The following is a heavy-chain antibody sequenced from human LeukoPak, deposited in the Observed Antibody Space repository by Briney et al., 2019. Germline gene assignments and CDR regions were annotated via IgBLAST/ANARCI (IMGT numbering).Heavy chain of an antibody. Sequence: SETLSLTCTVSGGPISSSRYYWGWIRQPPGKGLEWIGSFSYSGNTYYNPSLKSRVTMSVDTSKNQFSLRLSSMTAADTAVYYCARLSPYLGSGSSAFPDDFWGQGTLVTVSS. CDR1: GGPISSSRYY. CDR3: ARLSPYLGSGSSAFPDDF. CDR2: FSYSGNT. J-gene: IGHJ4*02. D-gene: IGHD3-10*01. V-gene: IGHV4-39*01.